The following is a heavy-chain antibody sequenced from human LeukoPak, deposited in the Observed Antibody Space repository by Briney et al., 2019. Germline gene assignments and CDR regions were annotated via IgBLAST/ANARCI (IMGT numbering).Heavy chain of an antibody. CDR3: ASGSGWFAYFDY. CDR2: IYYSGST. V-gene: IGHV4-59*01. D-gene: IGHD6-19*01. Sequence: SETLSLTCTVSGGSISSYYWSWIRQPPGKGLEWIGYIYYSGSTNYNPSLKSRVTISVDTSKNQFSLKPSSVTAADTAVYYCASGSGWFAYFDYWGQGTLVTVSS. CDR1: GGSISSYY. J-gene: IGHJ4*02.